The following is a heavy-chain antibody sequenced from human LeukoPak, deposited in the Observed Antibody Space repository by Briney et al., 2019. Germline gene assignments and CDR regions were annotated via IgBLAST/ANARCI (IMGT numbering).Heavy chain of an antibody. Sequence: GGSLKLSCEASGFIVSANFMNWVRQAPGKGLEWVSVMYSVGTTYYADSVKGRFTVSRDPSKNTLYLQMDSLRVEDTAVYYCARDLSAYSYGFGGDCWGQGTRVIVSS. D-gene: IGHD1-26*01. V-gene: IGHV3-66*01. J-gene: IGHJ4*02. CDR2: MYSVGTT. CDR1: GFIVSANF. CDR3: ARDLSAYSYGFGGDC.